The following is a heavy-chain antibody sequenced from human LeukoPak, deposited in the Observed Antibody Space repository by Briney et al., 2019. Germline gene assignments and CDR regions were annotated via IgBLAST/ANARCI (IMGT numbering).Heavy chain of an antibody. CDR2: ISSSSSYT. V-gene: IGHV3-21*01. CDR3: ARDQDY. Sequence: GGSLRLSCAASGFTFSSYSMNWVRQAPGKGLEWVSSISSSSSYTYYADSVKGRFTISRDNAKNSLYLQMNSLRAEDTAVYYCARDQDYWGQGTLVTVSS. CDR1: GFTFSSYS. J-gene: IGHJ4*02.